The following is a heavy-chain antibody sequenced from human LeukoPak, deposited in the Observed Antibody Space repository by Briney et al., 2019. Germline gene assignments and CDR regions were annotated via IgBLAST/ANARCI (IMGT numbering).Heavy chain of an antibody. CDR2: ISGSGGST. Sequence: GGTLRLSCAASGFTFSSYGMSWVRQAPGKGLEWVSAISGSGGSTYYADSVKGRFTISRDNPKNTLYLQMNSLRAEDTAVYYCANGGYSYGYGYFDYWGQGTLVTVSS. CDR3: ANGGYSYGYGYFDY. J-gene: IGHJ4*02. CDR1: GFTFSSYG. D-gene: IGHD5-18*01. V-gene: IGHV3-23*01.